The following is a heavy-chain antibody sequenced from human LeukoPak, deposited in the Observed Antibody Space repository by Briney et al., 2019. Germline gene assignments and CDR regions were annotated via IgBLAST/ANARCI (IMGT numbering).Heavy chain of an antibody. Sequence: EASVKVSCKASGYTFTSYDINWVRQATGQGLEWMGWMNPNSGNTGYAQKFQGRVTMTRNTPISTAYMELSSLRSEDTAVYYCARRARYFDWFDYWGHGTLVTVSS. V-gene: IGHV1-8*01. D-gene: IGHD3-9*01. CDR3: ARRARYFDWFDY. CDR1: GYTFTSYD. CDR2: MNPNSGNT. J-gene: IGHJ4*01.